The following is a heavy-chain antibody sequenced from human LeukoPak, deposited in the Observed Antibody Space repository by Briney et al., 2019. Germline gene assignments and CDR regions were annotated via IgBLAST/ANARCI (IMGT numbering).Heavy chain of an antibody. J-gene: IGHJ4*02. V-gene: IGHV3-7*01. D-gene: IGHD5-12*01. CDR2: IKQDGSEK. CDR1: GFTFSSYW. CDR3: ANYKRGYSGSSDY. Sequence: GGSLRLSCAASGFTFSSYWMIWVRQAPGKGLEWVANIKQDGSEKYYVDSVKGRFTISRDNAKNSLYPQMNSLRAEDTAVYYCANYKRGYSGSSDYWGQGTLVTVSS.